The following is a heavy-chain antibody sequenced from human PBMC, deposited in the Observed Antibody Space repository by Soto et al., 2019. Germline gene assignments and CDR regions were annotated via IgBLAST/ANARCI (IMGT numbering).Heavy chain of an antibody. CDR3: AREKQWLDSWFDP. J-gene: IGHJ5*02. V-gene: IGHV3-30-3*01. D-gene: IGHD6-19*01. CDR1: GFTFSSYA. CDR2: ISYDGSNK. Sequence: QVQLVESGGGVVQPGRSLRLSCAASGFTFSSYAMHWVRQAPGKGLEWVAVISYDGSNKYYADSVKGRFTISRDNSKNTLYLQMNSLRAEDTAGYYCAREKQWLDSWFDPWGQGTLVTVSS.